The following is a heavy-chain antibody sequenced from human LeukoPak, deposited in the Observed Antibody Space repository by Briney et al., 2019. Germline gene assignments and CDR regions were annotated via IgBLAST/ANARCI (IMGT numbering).Heavy chain of an antibody. CDR3: ARRTMVRGVITHFDY. V-gene: IGHV1-18*01. CDR1: GYTFTSYG. D-gene: IGHD3-10*01. J-gene: IGHJ4*02. CDR2: ISAYNGNT. Sequence: GASVKVSCKASGYTFTSYGISWVRQAPGQGLEWMGWISAYNGNTNYTQKLQGRVTMTTDTSTSTAYMELRSLRSDDTAVYYCARRTMVRGVITHFDYWGQGTLVTVSS.